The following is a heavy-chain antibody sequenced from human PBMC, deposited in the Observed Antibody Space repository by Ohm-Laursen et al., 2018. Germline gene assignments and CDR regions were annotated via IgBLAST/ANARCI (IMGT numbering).Heavy chain of an antibody. CDR3: TTDLAYYDSSGYYYILFDY. Sequence: SLRLSCAASGFTFSNAWMSWVRQAPGKGLEWVGRIKGKTDGGTTDYAAPVKGRFTISRDDSKNTLYLQMNSLKTEDTAVYYCTTDLAYYDSSGYYYILFDYWGQGTLVTVSS. CDR2: IKGKTDGGTT. CDR1: GFTFSNAW. V-gene: IGHV3-15*01. J-gene: IGHJ4*02. D-gene: IGHD3-22*01.